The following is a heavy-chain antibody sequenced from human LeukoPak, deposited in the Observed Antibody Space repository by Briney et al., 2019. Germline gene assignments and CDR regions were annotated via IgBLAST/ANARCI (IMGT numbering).Heavy chain of an antibody. V-gene: IGHV3-7*01. D-gene: IGHD3-3*01. Sequence: GGSLRLSCAASGFTFSSYWMSWVRQAPGKGLEWVANIKQDGSEKYYVDSAKGRFTISRDNAKNSLYLQMNSLRAEDTAVYYCAKTLKDRYYDFWSGYYHYYYYMDVWGKGTTVTVSS. CDR2: IKQDGSEK. CDR3: AKTLKDRYYDFWSGYYHYYYYMDV. CDR1: GFTFSSYW. J-gene: IGHJ6*03.